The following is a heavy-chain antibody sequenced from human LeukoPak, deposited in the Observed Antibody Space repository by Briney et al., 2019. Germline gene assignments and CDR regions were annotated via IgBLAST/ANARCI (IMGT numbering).Heavy chain of an antibody. J-gene: IGHJ4*02. CDR3: ATDYYDSSGYLRAFDY. V-gene: IGHV3-11*01. CDR1: GFTFSDDY. D-gene: IGHD3-22*01. CDR2: ISSSGSTT. Sequence: GGSLRLSCAASGFTFSDDYMSWVRQAPGKGLEWVSYISSSGSTTYYADSVKGRFTISRDNSKTTLYLQMNSLRAEDTAVYYCATDYYDSSGYLRAFDYWGQGTLVTVSS.